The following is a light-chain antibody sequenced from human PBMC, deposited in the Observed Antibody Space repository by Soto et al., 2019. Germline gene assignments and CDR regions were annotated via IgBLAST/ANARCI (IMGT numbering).Light chain of an antibody. CDR2: EVS. Sequence: QSALTQPASMSGSPGQSITISCTGTSSDIGGYNYVSWFQQHPGKAPKLMIYEVSNRPSGVSNRFSGSKSGNTASLTISGLQAEDEADYYCSSYAGSNNFVFGTGTKLTVL. CDR3: SSYAGSNNFV. V-gene: IGLV2-14*01. CDR1: SSDIGGYNY. J-gene: IGLJ1*01.